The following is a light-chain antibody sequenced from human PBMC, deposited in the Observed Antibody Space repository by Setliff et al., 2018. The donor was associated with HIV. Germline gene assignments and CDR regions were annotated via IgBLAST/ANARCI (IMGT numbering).Light chain of an antibody. V-gene: IGLV2-14*01. CDR3: SAYSTLFIYI. Sequence: QSALAQPASVSGSPGQSITISCTGTNSDVGAYNYVSWYQQHPGKAPKLVIYEVSNRPSGVSNRFSGSKSGNTASLTISGLQAEDEADYYCSAYSTLFIYIFGTGTKSPS. J-gene: IGLJ1*01. CDR1: NSDVGAYNY. CDR2: EVS.